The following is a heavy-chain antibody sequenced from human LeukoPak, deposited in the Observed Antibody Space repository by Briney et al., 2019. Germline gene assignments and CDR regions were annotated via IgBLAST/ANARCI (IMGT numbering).Heavy chain of an antibody. V-gene: IGHV4-4*07. D-gene: IGHD5-18*01. CDR3: ARDDVDTPPFDY. CDR1: GGSISSYY. J-gene: IGHJ4*02. CDR2: IYVSGTS. Sequence: SETLSLTCTVSGGSISSYYWSWIRQPAGKGLEWIGRIYVSGTSVYNPSLKSRVTMSVDTSKNQLSLRLQSVTAADTAVYYCARDDVDTPPFDYLGQGTLVTVSS.